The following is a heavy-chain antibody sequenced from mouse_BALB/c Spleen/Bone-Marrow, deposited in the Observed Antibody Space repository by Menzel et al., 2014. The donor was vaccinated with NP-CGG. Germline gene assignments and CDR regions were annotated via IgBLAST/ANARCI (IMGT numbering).Heavy chain of an antibody. CDR1: GFAFSGYD. CDR2: ISSGGSNT. Sequence: DVKLVESGGGLVKPGGSLKFSCAASGFAFSGYDMSWVRQTPEKRLEWVAYISSGGSNTYHPDTVKGRFTISRDNAKNTLYLQMNSLKSEDTAMYYCARQRGYAYAMDYWGQGISVTVSS. J-gene: IGHJ4*01. V-gene: IGHV5-12-1*01. CDR3: ARQRGYAYAMDY. D-gene: IGHD2-2*01.